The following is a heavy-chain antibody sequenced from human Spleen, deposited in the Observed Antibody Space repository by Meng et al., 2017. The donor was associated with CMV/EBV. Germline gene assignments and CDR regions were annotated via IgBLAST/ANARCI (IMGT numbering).Heavy chain of an antibody. Sequence: GESLKISCAASGFTFSDYYMSWIRQAPGKGLEWVSYISSSGSTIYYADSVKGRFTISRDNAKNSLYLQMNSLRAEDTAVYYCAREGYCSSTSCYTFGGFDIWGQGTMVTVSS. D-gene: IGHD2-2*02. CDR3: AREGYCSSTSCYTFGGFDI. CDR1: GFTFSDYY. J-gene: IGHJ3*02. CDR2: ISSSGSTI. V-gene: IGHV3-11*01.